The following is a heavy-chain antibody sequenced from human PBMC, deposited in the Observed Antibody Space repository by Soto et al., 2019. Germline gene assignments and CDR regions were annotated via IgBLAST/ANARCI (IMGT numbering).Heavy chain of an antibody. D-gene: IGHD6-19*01. Sequence: ASVKVSCKASGYTFTSYAMHWARQAPGQRPEWMGWINAGNGNTKYSQKFQGRVTITRDTSASTAYMELSSLRSEDTAVYYCARGGGWYVWFDPWGQGTLVTVSS. CDR2: INAGNGNT. J-gene: IGHJ5*02. CDR3: ARGGGWYVWFDP. CDR1: GYTFTSYA. V-gene: IGHV1-3*01.